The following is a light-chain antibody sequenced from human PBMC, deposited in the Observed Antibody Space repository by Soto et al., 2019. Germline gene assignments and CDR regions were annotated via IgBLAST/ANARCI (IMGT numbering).Light chain of an antibody. V-gene: IGKV1-5*01. J-gene: IGKJ1*01. CDR3: QQGYSTPWT. Sequence: DIQMTPSPSTLSASVGDRVTITCRASQSISGWLAWYQQKPGKAPKLLIYDASNLQSGVPSRFSASGSGTDFTLTLNSLQPEDFATYYCQQGYSTPWTFGQGTKVDIK. CDR2: DAS. CDR1: QSISGW.